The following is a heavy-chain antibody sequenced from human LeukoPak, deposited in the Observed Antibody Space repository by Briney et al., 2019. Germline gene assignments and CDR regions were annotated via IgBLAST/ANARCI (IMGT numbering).Heavy chain of an antibody. CDR3: ARVRLADERAWAY. D-gene: IGHD3-3*02. J-gene: IGHJ4*02. CDR1: GCTFSDFY. CDR2: ITPKSGDT. V-gene: IGHV1-2*02. Sequence: ASVKVSCKASGCTFSDFYIHWVRQAPGQGLEYVGWITPKSGDTYSPQRFQGRVTMTRDASISTAYMELSSLRSDDTAVYFCARVRLADERAWAYWGQGTLVTVSS.